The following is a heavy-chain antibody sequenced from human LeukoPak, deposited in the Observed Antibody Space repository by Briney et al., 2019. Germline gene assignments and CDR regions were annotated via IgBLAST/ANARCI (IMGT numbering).Heavy chain of an antibody. V-gene: IGHV3-30*03. CDR1: GFTFSSYA. J-gene: IGHJ6*03. D-gene: IGHD3-22*01. CDR2: ISFDGSNK. CDR3: TTVLISGYLYYYYMDV. Sequence: GGSLRLSCAASGFTFSSYAMHWVRQAPGKGLEWVALISFDGSNKYYADSVKGRFTISRDDSKNTPYLQMNSLKTEDTAVYYCTTVLISGYLYYYYMDVWGKGTTVTISS.